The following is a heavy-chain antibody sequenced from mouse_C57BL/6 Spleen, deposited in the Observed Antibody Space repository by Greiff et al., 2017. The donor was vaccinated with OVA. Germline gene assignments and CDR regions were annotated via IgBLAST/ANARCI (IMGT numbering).Heavy chain of an antibody. CDR3: ASPGSSPAY. CDR2: ISSGSSTI. V-gene: IGHV5-17*01. D-gene: IGHD1-1*01. J-gene: IGHJ3*01. Sequence: EVHLVESGGGLVKPGGSLKLSCAASGFTFSDYGMHWVRQAPEKGLEWVAYISSGSSTIYYADTVKGRFTISRDNAKNTLFLQMTSLRSEDTAMYYCASPGSSPAYWGQGTLVTVSA. CDR1: GFTFSDYG.